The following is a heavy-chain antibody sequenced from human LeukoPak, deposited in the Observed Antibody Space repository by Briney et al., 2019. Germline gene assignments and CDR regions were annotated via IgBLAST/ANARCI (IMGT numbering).Heavy chain of an antibody. CDR3: ARVIYSSSYYGMDV. CDR1: GFTFSRYW. D-gene: IGHD3-10*01. V-gene: IGHV3-74*01. Sequence: GGSLRLSCAASGFTFSRYWMYWVRQAPGKGLVWVSRINSDGSSTNYADSVKGRFTVSRDNAKNSLYLQMNSLRAEDTAVYYCARVIYSSSYYGMDVWGLGTTVTVSS. J-gene: IGHJ6*02. CDR2: INSDGSST.